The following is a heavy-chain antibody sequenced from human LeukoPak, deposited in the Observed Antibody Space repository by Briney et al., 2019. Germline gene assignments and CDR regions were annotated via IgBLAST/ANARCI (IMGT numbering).Heavy chain of an antibody. D-gene: IGHD6-19*01. CDR2: INSDGSTA. CDR1: GFIFSSYW. CDR3: ARGWLADP. J-gene: IGHJ5*02. Sequence: GGSLRLSCAASGFIFSSYWMHWVRQAPGKGLVWVSRINSDGSTATYADSVKGRFSISRDNSKNTLYLQMNSLRAEDTAVYYCARGWLADPWGQGTLVTVSS. V-gene: IGHV3-74*01.